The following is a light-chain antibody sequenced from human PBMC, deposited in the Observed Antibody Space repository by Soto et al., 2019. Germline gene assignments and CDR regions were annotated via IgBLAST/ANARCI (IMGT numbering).Light chain of an antibody. Sequence: QSALTQPPSVSGSPGQSVTISCSGSSSDVGSDKGVPWYKQPPGTSPKLMIYGDNNRPSGVPDRFSDSKSGNTASLTIAGLQPEDEADYYCRSYIASIRSYVFGTGTKLTVL. CDR2: GDN. CDR1: SSDVGSDKG. CDR3: RSYIASIRSYV. J-gene: IGLJ1*01. V-gene: IGLV2-18*02.